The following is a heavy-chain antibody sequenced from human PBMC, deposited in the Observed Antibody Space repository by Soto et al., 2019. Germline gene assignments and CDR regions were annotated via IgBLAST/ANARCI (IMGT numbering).Heavy chain of an antibody. CDR2: IYYSGST. J-gene: IGHJ4*02. V-gene: IGHV4-59*01. Sequence: SETLSLTCTVSGGSISSYYWSWIRQPPGKGLEWIGYIYYSGSTNYNPSLKSRVTISVDTSKNQFSLKLCSVTAADTAVYYCARENRYSGYDPLDYWGQGTLVTVSS. CDR3: ARENRYSGYDPLDY. CDR1: GGSISSYY. D-gene: IGHD5-12*01.